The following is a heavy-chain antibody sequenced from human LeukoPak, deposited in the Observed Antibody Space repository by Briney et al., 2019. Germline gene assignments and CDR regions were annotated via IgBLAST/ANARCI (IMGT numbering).Heavy chain of an antibody. D-gene: IGHD6-19*01. CDR3: ARGSLGSGWYELLDY. J-gene: IGHJ4*02. Sequence: PSETLSLTCTVSGVSINSHYLNWIRQPPGKGLEWIGYIFGRGGTNYNPSLKSRVTISVDTSKNQFSLKLSSVTAADTAVYYCARGSLGSGWYELLDYWGQGTLVTVSS. CDR1: GVSINSHY. V-gene: IGHV4-59*11. CDR2: IFGRGGT.